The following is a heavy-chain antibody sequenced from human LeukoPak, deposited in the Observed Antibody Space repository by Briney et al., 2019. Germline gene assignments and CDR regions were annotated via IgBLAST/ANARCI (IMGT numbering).Heavy chain of an antibody. V-gene: IGHV3-48*01. D-gene: IGHD4-17*01. CDR1: GFTFSSFS. CDR3: ARDHGDYPTIYYYYGMDV. J-gene: IGHJ6*02. CDR2: ISRGRPTI. Sequence: PGGSLRLSCAASGFTFSSFSMNWVRQAPGKGLEWVSYISRGRPTIHYADSVKGRFTISRDNAKNSLYLQMNSLRAEDTAVYYCARDHGDYPTIYYYYGMDVWGQGTTVTVSS.